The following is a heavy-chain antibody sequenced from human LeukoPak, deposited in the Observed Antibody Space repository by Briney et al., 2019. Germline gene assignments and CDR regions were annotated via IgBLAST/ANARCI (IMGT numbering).Heavy chain of an antibody. CDR2: IYTSGST. Sequence: PSETLSLTCTVSGGSISSYYWSWIRQPAGKGLEWIGRIYTSGSTYYNPSLKSRVTISVDTSKNQFSLKLSSVTAADTAVYYCARISSSNWYNERGAFDVWGQGTMVTVSS. CDR1: GGSISSYY. D-gene: IGHD6-13*01. V-gene: IGHV4-4*07. CDR3: ARISSSNWYNERGAFDV. J-gene: IGHJ3*01.